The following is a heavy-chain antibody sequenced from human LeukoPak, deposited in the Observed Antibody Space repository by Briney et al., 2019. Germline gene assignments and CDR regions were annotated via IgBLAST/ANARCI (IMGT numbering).Heavy chain of an antibody. J-gene: IGHJ4*02. D-gene: IGHD3-10*01. CDR3: AIFTMVRGEGFDY. V-gene: IGHV3-30*03. Sequence: PGRSLRLSCAASGFTFSSYGMHWVRQAPGKGLEWVAVISYDGSNKYYADSVKGRFTISRDNSKNTLYLQMNSLRAEDTAVYYCAIFTMVRGEGFDYWGQGTLVTVSS. CDR2: ISYDGSNK. CDR1: GFTFSSYG.